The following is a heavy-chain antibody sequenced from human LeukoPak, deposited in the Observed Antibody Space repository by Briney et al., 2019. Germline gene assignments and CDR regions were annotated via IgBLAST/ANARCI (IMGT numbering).Heavy chain of an antibody. V-gene: IGHV3-23*01. CDR1: GFTSSSYA. CDR3: AKDRGSGSGSYTWGIFDC. D-gene: IGHD3-10*01. J-gene: IGHJ4*02. Sequence: GGSLRLSCAASGFTSSSYAMSWVRQAPGKGLEWVSGISDSGRSTVYADSVKGRFTISRDNSKNTLSLQMNILRAEDTAVYYCAKDRGSGSGSYTWGIFDCWGQGTLVTVSS. CDR2: ISDSGRST.